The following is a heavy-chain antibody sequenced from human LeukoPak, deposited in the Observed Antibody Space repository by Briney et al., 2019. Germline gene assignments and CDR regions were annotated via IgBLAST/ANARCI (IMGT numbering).Heavy chain of an antibody. CDR2: ISYDGSKK. J-gene: IGHJ1*01. CDR3: AKDPAAVAGTTNYFQY. Sequence: QAGGSLRLSCAASGFTFSSYGMHWVRQAPGQGLEWVAVISYDGSKKYYADSVKGRFTISRDSSKNTLYLQMNSLRVEDTAVYYCAKDPAAVAGTTNYFQYWGQGTLVTVSS. D-gene: IGHD6-19*01. V-gene: IGHV3-30*18. CDR1: GFTFSSYG.